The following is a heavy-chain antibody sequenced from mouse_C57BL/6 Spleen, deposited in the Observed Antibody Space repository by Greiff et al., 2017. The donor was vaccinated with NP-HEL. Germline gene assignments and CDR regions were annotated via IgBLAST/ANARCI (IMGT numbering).Heavy chain of an antibody. D-gene: IGHD1-1*01. V-gene: IGHV1-22*01. CDR1: GYTFTDYN. J-gene: IGHJ1*03. Sequence: EVQLQQSGPELVKPGASVKMSCKASGYTFTDYNMHWVKQSHGKSLEWIGYINPNNGGTSYNQKFKGKATLTVNKSSSTAYMELRSLTSEESAVYYGARSGFYGSSYVWYFDVWGTGTTVTVSS. CDR2: INPNNGGT. CDR3: ARSGFYGSSYVWYFDV.